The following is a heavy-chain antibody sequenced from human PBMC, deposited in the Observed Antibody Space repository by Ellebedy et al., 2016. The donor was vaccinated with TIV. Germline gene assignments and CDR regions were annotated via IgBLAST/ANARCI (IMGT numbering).Heavy chain of an antibody. V-gene: IGHV3-30*04. CDR2: ISYDGSNK. CDR1: GFTFSSYA. J-gene: IGHJ4*02. CDR3: ARLDTAGIDY. D-gene: IGHD5-18*01. Sequence: GESLKISCAASGFTFSSYAMHWVRQAPGKGLEWVAVISYDGSNKYYADSVKGRFTISRDNSKNTLYLQMNSLRAEDTAVYYCARLDTAGIDYWGQGTLVTVSS.